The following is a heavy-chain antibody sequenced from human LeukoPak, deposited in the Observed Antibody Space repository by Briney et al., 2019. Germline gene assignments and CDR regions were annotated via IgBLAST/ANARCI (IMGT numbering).Heavy chain of an antibody. CDR2: IDPSDSYT. D-gene: IGHD3-10*01. Sequence: GESLKISCKGSGSRFTSYWISWVRQMPGKGLEWMGRIDPSDSYTNYSPSFQGHVTISADKSISTAYLQWSSLKASDTAMYYCARVYYYGSGSVYGMDVWGQGTTVTVSS. CDR1: GSRFTSYW. J-gene: IGHJ6*02. V-gene: IGHV5-10-1*01. CDR3: ARVYYYGSGSVYGMDV.